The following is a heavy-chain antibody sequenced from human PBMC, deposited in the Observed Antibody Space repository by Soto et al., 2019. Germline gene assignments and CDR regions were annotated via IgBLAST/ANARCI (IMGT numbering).Heavy chain of an antibody. CDR3: ARRGGYGPGYYGMDV. CDR1: GYTFSSYG. V-gene: IGHV3-30*03. D-gene: IGHD5-18*01. Sequence: ESGGGVVQPGRSLRLSCAASGYTFSSYGMPWVRQAPGKGLAWVAVISYDGSNKYYADSVKGRFTISRDNYKNTLYLQMNSLRAEDTAVYYCARRGGYGPGYYGMDVWGQGTTVTVSS. J-gene: IGHJ6*02. CDR2: ISYDGSNK.